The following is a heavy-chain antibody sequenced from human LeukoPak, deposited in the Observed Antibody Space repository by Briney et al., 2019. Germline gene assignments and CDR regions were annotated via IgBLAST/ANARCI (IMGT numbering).Heavy chain of an antibody. V-gene: IGHV3-23*01. J-gene: IGHJ6*02. CDR3: ATYIQRPPGMDV. Sequence: GGSLTLSCAVSGLTFSDYRLIWGRQAPKTRLEWVSVTAGAYDVIQYADSVKGRFTISTDNSKKTVYLQMNSLSAEDTALYFCATYIQRPPGMDVWGQGTTVTVSS. CDR1: GLTFSDYR. D-gene: IGHD2-15*01. CDR2: TAGAYDVI.